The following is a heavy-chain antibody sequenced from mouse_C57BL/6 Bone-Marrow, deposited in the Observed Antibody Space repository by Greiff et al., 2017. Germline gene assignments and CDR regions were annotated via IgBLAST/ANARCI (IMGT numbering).Heavy chain of an antibody. Sequence: QVQLKESGAELVKPGASVQMSCKASGYTFTSYWITWVKQRPGQGLEWIGDIYPGSGSTNYNEKFKSKATLTVDTSSSTAYMQLSSLTSEDSAVYYGARPYYSNYWYFDVWGTGTTVTVSS. V-gene: IGHV1-55*01. CDR1: GYTFTSYW. D-gene: IGHD2-5*01. J-gene: IGHJ1*03. CDR2: IYPGSGST. CDR3: ARPYYSNYWYFDV.